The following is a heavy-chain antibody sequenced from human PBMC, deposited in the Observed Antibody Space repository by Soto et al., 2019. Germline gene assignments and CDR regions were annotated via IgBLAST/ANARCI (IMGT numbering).Heavy chain of an antibody. CDR3: ARSQGGSSSLDIYYYYYYGMDV. J-gene: IGHJ6*02. CDR2: IIPIFGTA. D-gene: IGHD2-15*01. V-gene: IGHV1-69*01. CDR1: GGTCSSYA. Sequence: QVQLVQSGAEVKKPGSSVKVSCKAPGGTCSSYAISWVRQAPGQGLEWMGGIIPIFGTAQYAQKFQGRVTSTADESTSTGYMELSSLRSEDTAVYYCARSQGGSSSLDIYYYYYYGMDVWGQGTTVTVSS.